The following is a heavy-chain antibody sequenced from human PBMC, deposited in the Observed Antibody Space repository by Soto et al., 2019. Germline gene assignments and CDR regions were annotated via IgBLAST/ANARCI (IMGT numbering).Heavy chain of an antibody. CDR1: GFTFSNAW. Sequence: GSLRLSCAASGFTFSNAWMSWVRQAPGKGLEWVGRIKSKTDGGTTDYAAPVKGRFTISRDDSKNTLYLQMNSLKTEDTAVYYCTTSPPSEYSSSYYYYYGMDVWGQGTTVTVSS. V-gene: IGHV3-15*07. CDR3: TTSPPSEYSSSYYYYYGMDV. J-gene: IGHJ6*02. D-gene: IGHD6-6*01. CDR2: IKSKTDGGTT.